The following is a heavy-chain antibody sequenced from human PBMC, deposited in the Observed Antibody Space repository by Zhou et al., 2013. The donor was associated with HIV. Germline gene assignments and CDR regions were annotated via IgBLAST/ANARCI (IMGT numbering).Heavy chain of an antibody. V-gene: IGHV4-34*01. J-gene: IGHJ4*02. D-gene: IGHD3-16*01. CDR3: VRADRNYVSRLDY. CDR1: GGSFSGYY. Sequence: QVQLQQWGAGLLKPSETLSLTCAVYGGSFSGYYWTWIRQPPGKGLEWIGEINHSGSTNYNPSLKSRVTISLDTSKNQFSLRLTSVTAADTAVYFCVRADRNYVSRLDYWGQGTLVTVSS. CDR2: INHSGST.